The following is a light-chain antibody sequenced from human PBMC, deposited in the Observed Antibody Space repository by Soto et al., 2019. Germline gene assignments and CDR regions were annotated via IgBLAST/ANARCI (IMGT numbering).Light chain of an antibody. CDR1: QSVGSY. CDR2: DAS. CDR3: QQRSDWHSS. J-gene: IGKJ4*01. V-gene: IGKV3-11*01. Sequence: EIVLTQSPATLSLSPGDRATLSCRASQSVGSYLGWYQQRPGQAPRLLIYDASNRATGIPARFSGSGSGTAFTLAISSLEPEDFAGDYCQQRSDWHSSVGGGTKVEIK.